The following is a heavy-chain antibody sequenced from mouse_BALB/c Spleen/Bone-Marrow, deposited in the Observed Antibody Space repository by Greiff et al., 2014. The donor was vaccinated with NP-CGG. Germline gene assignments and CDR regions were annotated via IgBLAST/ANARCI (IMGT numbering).Heavy chain of an antibody. D-gene: IGHD2-2*01. Sequence: VQLKESGGGLVKPGGSLKLSCAASGFTFSSYAMSWVRQTPEKRLEWVASISSGGSTYYPDSVKGRFTISRDNARNILYLQMGSLRSEDTAMYYCAREMVTGFAYWGQGTLVTVSA. CDR3: AREMVTGFAY. J-gene: IGHJ3*01. CDR2: ISSGGST. V-gene: IGHV5-6-5*01. CDR1: GFTFSSYA.